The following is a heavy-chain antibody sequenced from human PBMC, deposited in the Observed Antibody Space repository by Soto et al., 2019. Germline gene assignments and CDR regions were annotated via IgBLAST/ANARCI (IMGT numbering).Heavy chain of an antibody. J-gene: IGHJ6*02. V-gene: IGHV3-15*07. D-gene: IGHD3-10*01. CDR3: TTGTYYGSGSQPGYYYYYGMDV. Sequence: GGSLRLSCAASGFTFSNAWMNWVRQAPGKGLEWVGRIKSKTDGGTTDYAAPVKGRFTISRDDSKNTLYLQMNSLKTEDTAVYYCTTGTYYGSGSQPGYYYYYGMDVWGQGTTVTVSS. CDR1: GFTFSNAW. CDR2: IKSKTDGGTT.